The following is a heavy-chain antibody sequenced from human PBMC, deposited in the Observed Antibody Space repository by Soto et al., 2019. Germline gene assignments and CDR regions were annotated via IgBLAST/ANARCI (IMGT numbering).Heavy chain of an antibody. CDR2: INPSGGST. CDR1: GYTFISYY. CDR3: GREIRSYCGGDCHSGWFDP. D-gene: IGHD2-21*02. J-gene: IGHJ5*02. Sequence: ASVKVSCKASGYTFISYYIHWVRQAPGQGLEWMGIINPSGGSTNYAQKFQGRVTMTRDTSTSTVYMELSSLRSEDTAVYYCGREIRSYCGGDCHSGWFDPWG. V-gene: IGHV1-46*03.